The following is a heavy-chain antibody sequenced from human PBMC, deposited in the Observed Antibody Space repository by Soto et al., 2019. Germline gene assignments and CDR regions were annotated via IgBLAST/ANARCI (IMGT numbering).Heavy chain of an antibody. J-gene: IGHJ4*02. CDR3: TRWNGFGDS. CDR2: FTGGHGKT. V-gene: IGHV3-23*01. CDR1: GFSIPDYG. Sequence: EVQLLESGGGSVQPGGSLKLSCGVSGFSIPDYGVTWVRQPPGKGLEWVSGFTGGHGKTFYADSVRGRFTLSREDSGNTVYLQMDSLRVKDTAVYYCTRWNGFGDSWGQGTLVTVAS. D-gene: IGHD1-1*01.